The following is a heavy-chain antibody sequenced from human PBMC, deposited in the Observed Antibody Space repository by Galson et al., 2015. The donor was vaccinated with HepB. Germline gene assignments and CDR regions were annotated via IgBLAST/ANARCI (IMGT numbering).Heavy chain of an antibody. CDR3: TTSRYYYDSSGYYYGLVDY. CDR1: GFTFSNAW. Sequence: SLRLSCAASGFTFSNAWMSWVRQAPGKGLEWVGRIKSKTDGGTTDYAAPVKGRFTISRDDSKNTLYLQMNSLKTEDTAVYYCTTSRYYYDSSGYYYGLVDYWGQGTLVTVSS. V-gene: IGHV3-15*01. D-gene: IGHD3-22*01. J-gene: IGHJ4*02. CDR2: IKSKTDGGTT.